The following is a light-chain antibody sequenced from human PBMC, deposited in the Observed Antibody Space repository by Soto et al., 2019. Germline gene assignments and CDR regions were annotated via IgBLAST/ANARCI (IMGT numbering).Light chain of an antibody. Sequence: QSVLTQPPSVSGSLGQSVTISCTGTSSDFSTYSSVSWYQQPPGTLPKLIIYEVSNRPSGVPDRFSGSRSGNTASLTISGLQAEDEADYYCSYYRISNTYVFGTGTKVTVL. CDR3: SYYRISNTYV. CDR1: SSDFSTYSS. J-gene: IGLJ1*01. V-gene: IGLV2-18*01. CDR2: EVS.